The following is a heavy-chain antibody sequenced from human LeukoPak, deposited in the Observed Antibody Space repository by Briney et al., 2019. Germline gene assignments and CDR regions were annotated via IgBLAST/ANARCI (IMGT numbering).Heavy chain of an antibody. CDR1: GSTFSSYW. D-gene: IGHD1-1*01. CDR2: IKEDESDE. V-gene: IGHV3-7*01. J-gene: IGHJ4*02. Sequence: GGSLRLSCEASGSTFSSYWMSWVRQAPGKGLEWVAHIKEDESDEYYVDSVRGRFTASRDNAKNSVNLQMNSLRVEDTAVYYCARWRGRQSEFDYWGQGTLVTVSS. CDR3: ARWRGRQSEFDY.